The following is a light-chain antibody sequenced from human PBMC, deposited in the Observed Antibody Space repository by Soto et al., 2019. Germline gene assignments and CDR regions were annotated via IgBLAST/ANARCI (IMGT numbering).Light chain of an antibody. CDR1: GRDVGGYNY. CDR2: DVS. Sequence: SGLTPRASVSGSTGQSITFSCTGTGRDVGGYNYVSWYQQHPGKAPKVLIYDVSDRPSGVSNRFSGSKSGNTASLTISGLQAEDEADYYCSSYTSSSTFPCVFGTGTKVTV. V-gene: IGLV2-14*01. CDR3: SSYTSSSTFPCV. J-gene: IGLJ1*01.